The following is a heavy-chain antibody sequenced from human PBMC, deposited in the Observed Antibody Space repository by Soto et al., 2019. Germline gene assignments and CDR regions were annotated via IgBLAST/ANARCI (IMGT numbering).Heavy chain of an antibody. J-gene: IGHJ4*02. V-gene: IGHV3-72*01. CDR1: GFTFSDHY. D-gene: IGHD2-15*01. CDR3: ARASRVVLAPDY. Sequence: EVQLVESGGGLVQPGGSLRLSCAASGFTFSDHYMDWVRQAPGKGLEWIGRSRTKANSYSTEYAASVKGRFTISRDDSKNSLYLQIKSLKTEDTAVYYCARASRVVLAPDYWGQGSLVTVSS. CDR2: SRTKANSYST.